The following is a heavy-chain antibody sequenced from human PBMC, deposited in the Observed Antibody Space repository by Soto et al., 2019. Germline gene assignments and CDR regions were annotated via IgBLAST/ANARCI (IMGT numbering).Heavy chain of an antibody. J-gene: IGHJ4*02. V-gene: IGHV4-34*01. CDR3: ARVGGVAGTDY. CDR2: INHSGST. CDR1: GGSFSGYY. Sequence: SETLSLTCAVYGGSFSGYYWSWIRQPPGKGLEWIGEINHSGSTNYNPSLKSRVTISVDTSKNQFSLKLSSVTAADTAVYYCARVGGVAGTDYWGQGTLVTVSS. D-gene: IGHD6-19*01.